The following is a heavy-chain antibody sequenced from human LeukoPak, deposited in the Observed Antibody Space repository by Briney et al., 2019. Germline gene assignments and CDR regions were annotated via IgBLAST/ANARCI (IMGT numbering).Heavy chain of an antibody. CDR3: ASGGGYYFDY. J-gene: IGHJ4*02. CDR2: TYYSGST. V-gene: IGHV4-59*01. CDR1: GGSISSYY. D-gene: IGHD3-16*01. Sequence: SETLSLTCTVSGGSISSYYWSWIRQPPGKGLEWIGYTYYSGSTNYNPSLKSRVTISVDTSKNQFSLKLSSVTAADTAVYYCASGGGYYFDYWGQGTLVTVSS.